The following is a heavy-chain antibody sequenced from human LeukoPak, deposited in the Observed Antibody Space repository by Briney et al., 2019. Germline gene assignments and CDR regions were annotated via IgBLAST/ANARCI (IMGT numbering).Heavy chain of an antibody. V-gene: IGHV4-59*08. CDR3: ASRRGSIGYFDY. D-gene: IGHD2-15*01. CDR2: IYYSGST. Sequence: VKPSETLSLTCTVSGGPISSYYWSWIRQPPGKGLEWIGYIYYSGSTNYNPSLKSRVTISVDTSKNQFSLKLSSVTAADTAVYYCASRRGSIGYFDYWGQGTLVTVSS. CDR1: GGPISSYY. J-gene: IGHJ4*02.